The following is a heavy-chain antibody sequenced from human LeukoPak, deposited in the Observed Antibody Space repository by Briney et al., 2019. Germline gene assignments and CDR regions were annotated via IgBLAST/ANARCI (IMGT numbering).Heavy chain of an antibody. D-gene: IGHD3-16*01. J-gene: IGHJ6*02. CDR3: AREAAYVYYYGMDV. CDR1: GFTFSSYA. V-gene: IGHV3-23*01. Sequence: GSLRLSCAASGFTFSSYAMSWVRQAPGKGLEWVSTISAGGSPYYADSVKGRFTISRDNSKNTLYLQMNSLRAEDTAVYYCAREAAYVYYYGMDVWGQGTTVTVSS. CDR2: ISAGGSP.